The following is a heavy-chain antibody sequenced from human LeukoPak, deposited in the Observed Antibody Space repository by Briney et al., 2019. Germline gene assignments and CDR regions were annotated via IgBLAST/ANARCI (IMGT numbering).Heavy chain of an antibody. J-gene: IGHJ5*02. CDR3: VRQASVTAPP. CDR2: IYPVDSDT. D-gene: IGHD2-21*02. Sequence: GESLKISCKGSGYPFIGYWIGWVRQMPGKGLEWMGIIYPVDSDTRYSPSFQGQVTISIDKSISTAYLQWSSLKASDTAIYYCVRQASVTAPPWGQGTLVTVSS. V-gene: IGHV5-51*01. CDR1: GYPFIGYW.